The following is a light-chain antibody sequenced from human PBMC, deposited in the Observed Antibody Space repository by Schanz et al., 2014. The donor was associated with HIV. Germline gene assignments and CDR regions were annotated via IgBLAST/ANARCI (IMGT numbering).Light chain of an antibody. CDR2: GAS. Sequence: EIVLTQSPGTLSLSPGVRATLSCRASQSVSSSYLAWYQQKPGQAPRLLIYGASIRATDIPARFSGGGSGTEFTLTISRLEPEDSAVYYCQQYHTSPSTFGGGTKVEIK. CDR1: QSVSSSY. J-gene: IGKJ4*01. CDR3: QQYHTSPST. V-gene: IGKV3-20*01.